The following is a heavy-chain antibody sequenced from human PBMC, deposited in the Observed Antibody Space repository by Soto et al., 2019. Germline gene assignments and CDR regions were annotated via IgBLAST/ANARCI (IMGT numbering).Heavy chain of an antibody. J-gene: IGHJ3*02. V-gene: IGHV2-5*01. CDR2: IYWSGDE. D-gene: IGHD6-6*01. Sequence: QGTLKESGPTLVKPTQTLTLTCSFSGFSLTTSGVGVGWIRQPPGKALEWLAHIYWSGDEHYRPSLKSRLSITKDTSKNQVVLTMTNMDPVDTATYYCARGIAARPVFAFDIWGQGTMVTVSS. CDR1: GFSLTTSGVG. CDR3: ARGIAARPVFAFDI.